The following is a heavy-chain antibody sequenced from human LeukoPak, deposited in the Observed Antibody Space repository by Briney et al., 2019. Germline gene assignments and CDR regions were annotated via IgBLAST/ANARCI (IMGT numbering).Heavy chain of an antibody. CDR1: GYTFTSNY. V-gene: IGHV1-46*01. Sequence: SVKVSSKASGYTFTSNYIHWVRQAPGQGLEWMGMIYPRDGSTSYAQKFQGRVTVTRDTSTSTVHMELSGLRSEDTAVYYCARDQEGFDYWGQGTLVTVSS. CDR2: IYPRDGST. CDR3: ARDQEGFDY. J-gene: IGHJ4*02.